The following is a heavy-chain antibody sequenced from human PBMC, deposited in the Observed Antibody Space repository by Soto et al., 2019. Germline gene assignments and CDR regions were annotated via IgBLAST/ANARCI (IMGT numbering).Heavy chain of an antibody. CDR3: ARASGSTPNFDY. Sequence: SVKVSCKASGYRFTRYAIHWVRQAPGQRLEWMGWINAGSGGTKISQKFQGRVTISRDTSASTGYMELSSLTSEDTAAYYCARASGSTPNFDYWGQGTLVTVSS. D-gene: IGHD4-17*01. CDR1: GYRFTRYA. V-gene: IGHV1-3*01. CDR2: INAGSGGT. J-gene: IGHJ4*02.